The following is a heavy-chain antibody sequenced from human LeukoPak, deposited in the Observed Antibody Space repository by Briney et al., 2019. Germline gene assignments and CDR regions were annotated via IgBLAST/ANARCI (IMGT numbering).Heavy chain of an antibody. V-gene: IGHV3-48*01. CDR1: AFPFSDYS. Sequence: GSLRLSCAASAFPFSDYSMNWVRQAPGKGLEWVSYISGRSSTIYYADSVKGRFTISRDNAKNSMYLQMNSLRAEDTAVYYCARDRIKSGSYYFDYWGQGTLVTVSS. CDR3: ARDRIKSGSYYFDY. D-gene: IGHD1-26*01. J-gene: IGHJ4*02. CDR2: ISGRSSTI.